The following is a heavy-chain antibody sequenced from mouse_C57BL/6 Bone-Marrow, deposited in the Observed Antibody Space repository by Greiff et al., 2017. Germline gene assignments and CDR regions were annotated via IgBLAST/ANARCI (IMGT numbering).Heavy chain of an antibody. J-gene: IGHJ4*01. D-gene: IGHD2-4*01. CDR2: INPGSGGT. Sequence: VQLQPSGAELVRPGTSVKVSCKASGYAFTNYLIEWVKQRPGQGLEGIGVINPGSGGTNYNEKFKGKATLTADKFSSTAYMQRSSLTSEDSAVYFCARGGLRRMDYWGQGTSVTVSS. CDR1: GYAFTNYL. V-gene: IGHV1-54*01. CDR3: ARGGLRRMDY.